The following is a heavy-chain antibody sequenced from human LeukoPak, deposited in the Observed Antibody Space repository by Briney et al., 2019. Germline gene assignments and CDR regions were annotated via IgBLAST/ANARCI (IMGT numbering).Heavy chain of an antibody. V-gene: IGHV4-59*08. CDR2: IYYSGSP. CDR3: AIAVAGTTLDY. J-gene: IGHJ4*02. CDR1: GGSISSYY. Sequence: PSETLSLTCTVYGGSISSYYWSWIRQPPGKGLEWIGYIYYSGSPNYKPSLKSRMTISLDTSKNQFSLKLSSVTAADTAVYYCAIAVAGTTLDYWGQGTLVTVSS. D-gene: IGHD6-19*01.